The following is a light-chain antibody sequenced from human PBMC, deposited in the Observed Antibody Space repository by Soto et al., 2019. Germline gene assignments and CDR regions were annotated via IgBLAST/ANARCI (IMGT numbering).Light chain of an antibody. V-gene: IGLV1-51*01. Sequence: QSALTQPPSVSAAPGQKVTISCSGSSSNIGNNYLSWYQQFPGTAPKLFIYDNDRRPSGTPDRFSGSKSGTSGTLDITGLQTGDEADYYCGTWDTSLRVVVFGGGTKVTVL. J-gene: IGLJ2*01. CDR3: GTWDTSLRVVV. CDR1: SSNIGNNY. CDR2: DND.